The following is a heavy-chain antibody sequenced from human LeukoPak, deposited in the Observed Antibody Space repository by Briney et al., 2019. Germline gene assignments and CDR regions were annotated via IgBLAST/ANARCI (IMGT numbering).Heavy chain of an antibody. Sequence: GESLKISCKGSGXTFTSYWITWVRQVPGKGLEWVGTIDPSDSYTNYSPSFQGHVTISADKSISTAFLQWSSRKASDIAIYYCARLLYGDYYFDYWGQGTLVTVSS. CDR2: IDPSDSYT. D-gene: IGHD4-17*01. V-gene: IGHV5-10-1*01. CDR1: GXTFTSYW. CDR3: ARLLYGDYYFDY. J-gene: IGHJ4*02.